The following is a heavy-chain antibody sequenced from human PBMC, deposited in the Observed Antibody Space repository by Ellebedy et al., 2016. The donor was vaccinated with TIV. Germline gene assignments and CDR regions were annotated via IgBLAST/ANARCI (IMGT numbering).Heavy chain of an antibody. Sequence: ASVKVSXKASGYTFTSYGISWVRQAPGQGLEWMGWISAYNGNTNYAQKLQGRVTMTTDTSTRTAYMELRSLRSDDTAVYYCARLYSSSSPTDYWGQGTLVTVSS. CDR3: ARLYSSSSPTDY. J-gene: IGHJ4*02. D-gene: IGHD6-6*01. CDR2: ISAYNGNT. CDR1: GYTFTSYG. V-gene: IGHV1-18*04.